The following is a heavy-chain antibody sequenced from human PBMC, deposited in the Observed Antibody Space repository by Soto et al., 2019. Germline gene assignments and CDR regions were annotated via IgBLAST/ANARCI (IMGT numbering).Heavy chain of an antibody. CDR1: GYTFTSYG. J-gene: IGHJ6*02. CDR3: AGGIAAAGALVGSNYGMDV. CDR2: ISAYNGNT. D-gene: IGHD6-13*01. V-gene: IGHV1-18*01. Sequence: ASVKVSCKASGYTFTSYGISWVRQAPGQGLEWMGWISAYNGNTNYAQKLQGRVTMTTDTSTSTAYMELRSLRSDDTAVYYCAGGIAAAGALVGSNYGMDVWGQGTTVTVSS.